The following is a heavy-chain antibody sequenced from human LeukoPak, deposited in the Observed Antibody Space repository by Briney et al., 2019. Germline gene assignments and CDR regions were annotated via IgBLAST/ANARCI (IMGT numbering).Heavy chain of an antibody. Sequence: GGSLRLSCAASGFTFSSYAMRWVRQAPGKGLEWVSVISGSGGSTYYADSVKGRFTISRDNSKNTLYLQMNSLRAEDTAVYYCAKNMGPEYYYGMDVWGQGTTVTVSS. J-gene: IGHJ6*02. CDR1: GFTFSSYA. V-gene: IGHV3-23*01. CDR2: ISGSGGST. D-gene: IGHD2/OR15-2a*01. CDR3: AKNMGPEYYYGMDV.